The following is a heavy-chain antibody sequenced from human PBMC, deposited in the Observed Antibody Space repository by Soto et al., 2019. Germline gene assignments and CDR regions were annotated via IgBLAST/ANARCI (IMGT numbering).Heavy chain of an antibody. CDR1: GFTFDDYG. Sequence: EVQLVESGGGVVRPGGSLRLSCAASGFTFDDYGMSWVRQAPGKGLEWVAGINWNGGSTGYEESVKGRSTVSRDNAKNSLKLQMNSLRAEDTALYHGARVEGRLHLGELSSWGQGTLVTVSS. CDR3: ARVEGRLHLGELSS. D-gene: IGHD3-16*02. CDR2: INWNGGST. V-gene: IGHV3-20*01. J-gene: IGHJ5*02.